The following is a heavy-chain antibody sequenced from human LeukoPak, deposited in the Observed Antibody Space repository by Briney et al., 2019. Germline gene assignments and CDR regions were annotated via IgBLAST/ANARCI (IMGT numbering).Heavy chain of an antibody. D-gene: IGHD1-26*01. CDR3: ARARSVRLGSDV. V-gene: IGHV3-30-3*01. Sequence: GGSLRLSCAASGFTFSSYAMHWVRQAPGKGLEWVAAISYDGGNKYYADSVKGRFTISRDNSKNTLYLQMNSLRAEDTAVYYCARARSVRLGSDVWGQGTTVTVSS. CDR1: GFTFSSYA. CDR2: ISYDGGNK. J-gene: IGHJ6*02.